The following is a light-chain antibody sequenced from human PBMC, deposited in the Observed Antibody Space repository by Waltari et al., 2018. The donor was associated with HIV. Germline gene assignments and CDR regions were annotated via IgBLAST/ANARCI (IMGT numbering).Light chain of an antibody. CDR1: SSDVGGYNY. CDR3: CSYAGSSTWV. Sequence: QSALTQPASVSGSPGQSITISCTGTSSDVGGYNYVSWYQQHPGKAPKLMIYDASKRPSGVSNRFSGSKSGNTASLTISGLQAEDEADYYCCSYAGSSTWVFGGGTKLTVL. CDR2: DAS. V-gene: IGLV2-23*01. J-gene: IGLJ3*02.